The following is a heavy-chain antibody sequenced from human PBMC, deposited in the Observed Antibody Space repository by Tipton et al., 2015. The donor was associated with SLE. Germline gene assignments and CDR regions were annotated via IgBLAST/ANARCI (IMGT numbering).Heavy chain of an antibody. CDR1: GFTFSSYA. J-gene: IGHJ6*02. CDR3: ARWAYCSSTSCSYGMDV. Sequence: LRLSCAASGFTFSSYAMSWVRQAPGKGLEWVSAISGSGGSTYYADSVKGRFTISRDNSKNTLYLQMNSLRAEDTAVYYCARWAYCSSTSCSYGMDVWGQGTTVTVSS. D-gene: IGHD2-2*01. V-gene: IGHV3-23*01. CDR2: ISGSGGST.